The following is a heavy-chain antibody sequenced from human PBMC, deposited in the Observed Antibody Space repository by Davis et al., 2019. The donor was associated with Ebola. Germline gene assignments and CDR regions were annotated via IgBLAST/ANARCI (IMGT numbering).Heavy chain of an antibody. CDR2: IKSKTDGGTT. J-gene: IGHJ4*02. CDR3: TTDPSLVGAYYFDY. Sequence: PGGSLRLSCAASGFTFSNAWMNWVRQAPGKGLEWVGRIKSKTDGGTTDYAAPVKGRFTISRDDSKNTLYLQMNSLKTEDTAVYYCTTDPSLVGAYYFDYWGQGTLVTVSS. V-gene: IGHV3-15*07. CDR1: GFTFSNAW. D-gene: IGHD1-26*01.